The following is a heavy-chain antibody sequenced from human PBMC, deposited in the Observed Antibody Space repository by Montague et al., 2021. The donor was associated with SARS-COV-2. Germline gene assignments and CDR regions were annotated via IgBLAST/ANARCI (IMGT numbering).Heavy chain of an antibody. CDR2: IHYSGIT. Sequence: ETLSLTCTVSGDSISSGYFYWGWIRQPPGKGLEWVGTIHYSGITYYNPSLKSRVTISVDTSRNQFSLKLSPVTAADTAIYYCARHLAISGPAAVSDYWGQGTLVTVSS. V-gene: IGHV4-39*01. CDR1: GDSISSGYFY. CDR3: ARHLAISGPAAVSDY. J-gene: IGHJ4*02. D-gene: IGHD2-2*01.